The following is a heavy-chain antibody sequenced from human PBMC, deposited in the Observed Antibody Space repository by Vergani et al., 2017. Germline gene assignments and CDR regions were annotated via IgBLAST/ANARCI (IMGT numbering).Heavy chain of an antibody. J-gene: IGHJ4*02. Sequence: QVQLVQSGAEVKKPGASVKVSCKASGYTFTSYGINWVRQAPGQGLEWMGRISAYNGNTNYEQKLQGRVTMTTDSYTSTAYMEVRSLRSYDTAVCYCAGGGLLWFGDFGYWGQGTLVTVSS. CDR3: AGGGLLWFGDFGY. V-gene: IGHV1-18*01. CDR1: GYTFTSYG. D-gene: IGHD3-10*01. CDR2: ISAYNGNT.